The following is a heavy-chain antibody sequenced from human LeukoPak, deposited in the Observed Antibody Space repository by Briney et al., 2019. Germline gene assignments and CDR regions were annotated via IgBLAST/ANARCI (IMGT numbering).Heavy chain of an antibody. J-gene: IGHJ4*02. V-gene: IGHV3-23*01. Sequence: GGSLRLSCAASGFPFSTYAMNWVRQAPGKGLEWVSGISGFGGSTYYAPSVKGRLTISRDNFGNMLYLHLDSLRVEDTAIYYCARRSGSSWSSFDYWGQGALVTVSS. CDR1: GFPFSTYA. CDR3: ARRSGSSWSSFDY. CDR2: ISGFGGST. D-gene: IGHD6-13*01.